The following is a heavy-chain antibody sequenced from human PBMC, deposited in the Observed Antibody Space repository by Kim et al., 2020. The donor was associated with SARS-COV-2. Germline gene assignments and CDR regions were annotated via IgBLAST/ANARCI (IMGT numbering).Heavy chain of an antibody. CDR2: IWYDGSNK. Sequence: GGSLRLSCAASGFTFSSYAMHWVRQAPGKGLEWVAVIWYDGSNKYYADSVKGRFTISRDNSKNTLYLQMNSLRAEDTAVYYCAKGGIMITFGGVSLGMDVWGQGTTVTVSS. J-gene: IGHJ6*02. CDR1: GFTFSSYA. CDR3: AKGGIMITFGGVSLGMDV. D-gene: IGHD3-16*01. V-gene: IGHV3-33*06.